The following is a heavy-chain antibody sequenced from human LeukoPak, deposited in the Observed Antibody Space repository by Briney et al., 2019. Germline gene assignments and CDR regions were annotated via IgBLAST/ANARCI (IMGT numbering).Heavy chain of an antibody. V-gene: IGHV1-69*01. CDR1: GGTFSSYA. Sequence: SVKVSCKASGGTFSSYAISWVRQAPGQGLEWMGGIIPIFGTANYAQKFQGRVTITADESTSTAYMELSSLRSEDTAVYYCARHLAAADKFDYWGQGTLVTVSS. J-gene: IGHJ4*02. CDR2: IIPIFGTA. CDR3: ARHLAAADKFDY. D-gene: IGHD6-13*01.